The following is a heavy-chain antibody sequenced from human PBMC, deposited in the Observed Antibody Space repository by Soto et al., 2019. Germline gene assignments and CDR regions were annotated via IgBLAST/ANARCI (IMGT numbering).Heavy chain of an antibody. CDR2: ISGSGGST. Sequence: PGGSLRLSCAASGFTFSSYAMSWVRQAPGKGLERVSAISGSGGSTYYADSVKGRFTISRDNSKNTLYLQMNSLRAEDTAVYYCAKARGGLVDFDYWGQGTLVTVSS. J-gene: IGHJ4*02. D-gene: IGHD3-10*01. CDR3: AKARGGLVDFDY. CDR1: GFTFSSYA. V-gene: IGHV3-23*01.